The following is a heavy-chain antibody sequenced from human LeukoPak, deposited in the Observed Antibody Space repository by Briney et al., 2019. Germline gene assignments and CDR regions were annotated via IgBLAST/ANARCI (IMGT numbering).Heavy chain of an antibody. CDR3: ARSTMGARRRYDY. Sequence: ASVKVSCKASKDTFTIHDVNWVRQATGLGLEWMGWMNPNSGNTGYAQKFQGRVTMTMNSSISTAYMELTSLTSEDTAAYYCARSTMGARRRYDYWGQGTLVTVSS. D-gene: IGHD1-26*01. V-gene: IGHV1-8*01. CDR1: KDTFTIHD. CDR2: MNPNSGNT. J-gene: IGHJ4*02.